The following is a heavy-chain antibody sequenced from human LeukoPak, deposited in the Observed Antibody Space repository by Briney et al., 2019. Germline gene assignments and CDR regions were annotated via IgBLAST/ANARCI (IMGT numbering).Heavy chain of an antibody. V-gene: IGHV4-34*01. CDR1: GGSFSGYY. Sequence: SETLSLTCAVYGGSFSGYYWSWIRQPPGKGLEWIGEINHSGSTNYNPSLKSRVTISVDTSKNQFSLKLSSVTAADTAVYYCVRASVGYGMDVWGQGTTVTVSS. J-gene: IGHJ6*02. CDR3: VRASVGYGMDV. CDR2: INHSGST.